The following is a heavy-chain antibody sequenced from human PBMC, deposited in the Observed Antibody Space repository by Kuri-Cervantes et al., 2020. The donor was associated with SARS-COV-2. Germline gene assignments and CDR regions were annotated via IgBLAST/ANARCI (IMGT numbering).Heavy chain of an antibody. J-gene: IGHJ5*02. D-gene: IGHD6-19*01. CDR2: INAGNGNT. V-gene: IGHV1-3*01. CDR1: GCTFTSYA. Sequence: ASAKVSCKASGCTFTSYAMHWVRQAPGQRLEWMGWINAGNGNTKYSQKFQGRVTITRDTSASTAYMELSSLRSEDTAVYYCARQAVAGTGDWFDPWGQGTLVTVSS. CDR3: ARQAVAGTGDWFDP.